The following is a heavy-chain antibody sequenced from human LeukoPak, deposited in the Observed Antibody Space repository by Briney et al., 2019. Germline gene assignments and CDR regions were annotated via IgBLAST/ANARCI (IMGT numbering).Heavy chain of an antibody. J-gene: IGHJ4*02. V-gene: IGHV6-1*01. CDR1: GESVSIGSVG. D-gene: IGHD5-18*01. CDR3: GRGYNYALDY. CDR2: TYYRSNWNY. Sequence: SQTLSLTFGFSGESVSIGSVGWNWVRQSPSRGLEWLGVTYYRSNWNYVYAVSVKSRITISPDTSKNQFSLHLNSVTPDDTAVYYCGRGYNYALDYWGQGTLVTVSS.